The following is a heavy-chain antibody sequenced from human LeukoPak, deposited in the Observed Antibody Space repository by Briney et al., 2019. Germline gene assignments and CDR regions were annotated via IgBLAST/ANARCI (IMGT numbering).Heavy chain of an antibody. CDR1: GGSISSGTDD. CDR2: IYHSGST. D-gene: IGHD1-14*01. V-gene: IGHV4-39*07. J-gene: IGHJ6*03. Sequence: SETLSPACTVSGGSISSGTDDWGWIRQPPGKGLDWTGSIYHSGSTYYNPSLKSRVTISVDTSTHQFSLRLSSLTAADTALYYCARDRKYYYHMDVRGKGTTVTVSS. CDR3: ARDRKYYYHMDV.